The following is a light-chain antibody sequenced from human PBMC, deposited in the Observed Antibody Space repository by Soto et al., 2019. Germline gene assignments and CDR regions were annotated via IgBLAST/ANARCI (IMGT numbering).Light chain of an antibody. V-gene: IGKV2-30*02. CDR1: QSLVHSDGNTY. CDR2: KVS. Sequence: DVVLTQSPLSLPVTLGQPAAISCRSSQSLVHSDGNTYLNWLQQRPGQSPRRLIYKVSNRDSGVPDRFSGSGSGTEFTLTISRVEAEDVGVYYCLKGTHWPRAFGQGTKVEIK. J-gene: IGKJ1*01. CDR3: LKGTHWPRA.